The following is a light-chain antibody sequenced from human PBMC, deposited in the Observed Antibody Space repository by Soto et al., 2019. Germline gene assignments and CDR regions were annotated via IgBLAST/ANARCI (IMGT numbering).Light chain of an antibody. CDR1: QNVSNW. J-gene: IGKJ2*01. Sequence: DVEMTQSPSTLPTSIGHRVTINCRASQNVSNWLAWYQQKPGKAPQLLIYRAYRLESGVPSRFSASGSGTDFPLTINSLQSDDFATYFCQQYSKESTVGQGTKLEIK. V-gene: IGKV1-5*03. CDR2: RAY. CDR3: QQYSKEST.